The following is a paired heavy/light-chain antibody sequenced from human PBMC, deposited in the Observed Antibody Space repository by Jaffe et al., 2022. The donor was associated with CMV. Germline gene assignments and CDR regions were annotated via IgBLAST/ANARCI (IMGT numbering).Heavy chain of an antibody. CDR3: ARGPISGTTSYYFSGLDV. V-gene: IGHV1-69*01. Sequence: QVQLVQSGAQVKKPGSSVKVSCKASGGPFSYYLIGWVRQAPGQGLEWMGGILPVVGIPSYSQKFQGRVTITADESTSTFYMDLSSLRSDDTAVYYCARGPISGTTSYYFSGLDVWGQGTTVTVSS. CDR1: GGPFSYYL. J-gene: IGHJ6*02. D-gene: IGHD1-7*01. CDR2: ILPVVGIP.
Light chain of an antibody. J-gene: IGKJ4*01. CDR1: QSISNY. CDR3: QQSYSTHALT. CDR2: SAS. Sequence: DIHMTQSPSSLSASVGDRVTITCRASQSISNYLNWYQQKPGTAPKLLIQSASNLQSGVPARFSGSGSGTDFTLTITSLQPEDFATYYCQQSYSTHALTFGGGTKVEI. V-gene: IGKV1-39*01.